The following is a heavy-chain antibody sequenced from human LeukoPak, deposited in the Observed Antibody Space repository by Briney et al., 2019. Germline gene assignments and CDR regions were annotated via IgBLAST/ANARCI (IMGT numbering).Heavy chain of an antibody. V-gene: IGHV4-39*01. D-gene: IGHD3-22*01. CDR3: ASGHYDSSGYYYPFDY. J-gene: IGHJ4*02. Sequence: SETLSLTCTVSGGSISRGGYYSGGIRPPPANGQEGIGSIYYSGSTYYNPSLKSRVTISVDTSKSQVSLRLSSVTAADTAVYYCASGHYDSSGYYYPFDYWGQGTLVTVSS. CDR1: GGSISRGGYY. CDR2: IYYSGST.